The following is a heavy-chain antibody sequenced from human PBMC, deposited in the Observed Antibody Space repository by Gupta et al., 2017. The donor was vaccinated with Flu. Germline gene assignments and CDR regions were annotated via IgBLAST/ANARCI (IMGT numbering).Heavy chain of an antibody. CDR1: GPHFNDSA. CDR3: ARRGKEYSYLNS. D-gene: IGHD5-18*01. V-gene: IGHV3-21*02. CDR2: IGKTGSLL. Sequence: DVELVESGGGLVKPGGCLRLACVVSGPHFNDSALPWVRQAPGKGLEWLTSIGKTGSLLHYADSVKGRFTVSRDNAKKSVFLQMNNLRVEDTAVYYGARRGKEYSYLNSWGQGTQVTVSA. J-gene: IGHJ4*02.